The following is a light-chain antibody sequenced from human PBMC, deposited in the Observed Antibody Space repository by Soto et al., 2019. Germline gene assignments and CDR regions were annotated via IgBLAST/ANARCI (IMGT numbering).Light chain of an antibody. V-gene: IGLV1-47*01. J-gene: IGLJ2*01. CDR3: AAWDDSLSAVL. CDR1: SSNIGSYI. CDR2: SSN. Sequence: QSVLTQPPSASGTPGQRVTISCSGSSSNIGSYIVYWYQKLPGTAPKLLVYSSNQRPSGVPDRFSDSKSGTSASLAISGLRSEDEADYCCAAWDDSLSAVLFGGGTKVTVL.